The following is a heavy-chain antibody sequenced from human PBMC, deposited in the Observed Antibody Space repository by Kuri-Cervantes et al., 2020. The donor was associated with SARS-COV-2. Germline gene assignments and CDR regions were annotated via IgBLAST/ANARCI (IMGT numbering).Heavy chain of an antibody. J-gene: IGHJ5*02. CDR2: IYHSGST. CDR3: ARAVTSIFGVPTNWFDP. Sequence: SETLSLTCAVSGYSISSGYYWGWIRQPPGKGLEWIGSIYHSGSTYYNPSLKSRVTISVDTSKNQFSLKLSSVTAVDTAVYYCARAVTSIFGVPTNWFDPWGQGTLVTVSS. CDR1: GYSISSGYY. D-gene: IGHD3-3*01. V-gene: IGHV4-38-2*01.